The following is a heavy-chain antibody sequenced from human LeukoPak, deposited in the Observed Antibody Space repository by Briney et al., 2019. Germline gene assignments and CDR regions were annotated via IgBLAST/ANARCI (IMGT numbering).Heavy chain of an antibody. CDR2: ISGSGGST. CDR3: AKENEQQLVDY. J-gene: IGHJ4*02. V-gene: IGHV3-23*01. D-gene: IGHD6-13*01. Sequence: GGSLRLSCAASGFTVSSNYMSWVRQAPGKGLEWVSAISGSGGSTYYADSVKGRFTISRDNSKNTLYLQMNSLRAEDTAVYYCAKENEQQLVDYWGQGTLVTVSS. CDR1: GFTVSSNY.